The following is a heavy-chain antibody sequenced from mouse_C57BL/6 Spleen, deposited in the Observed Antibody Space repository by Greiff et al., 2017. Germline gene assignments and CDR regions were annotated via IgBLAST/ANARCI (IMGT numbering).Heavy chain of an antibody. Sequence: VQLQQSGAELVKPGASVKISCKASGYAFSSYWMNWVKQRPGKGLEWIGQIYPGDGDTNYNGKFKGKATLTADKSSSTAYMQLSSLTSEDSAVYFCARVTILRSDWYFDVWGTGTTVTVSS. J-gene: IGHJ1*03. D-gene: IGHD1-1*01. CDR3: ARVTILRSDWYFDV. CDR1: GYAFSSYW. V-gene: IGHV1-80*01. CDR2: IYPGDGDT.